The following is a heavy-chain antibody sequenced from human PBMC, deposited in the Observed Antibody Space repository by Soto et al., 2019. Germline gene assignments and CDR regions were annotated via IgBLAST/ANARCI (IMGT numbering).Heavy chain of an antibody. CDR1: GFTFSSYA. J-gene: IGHJ5*02. V-gene: IGHV3-23*01. CDR2: ISGSGGST. CDR3: AKVRTCRLWFWELAP. D-gene: IGHD3-10*01. Sequence: EVQLLESGGGLVQPGGSLRLSRAASGFTFSSYAMIWVRQAPGKGLEWVSDISGSGGSTYYADSVKGRFTNSRDNSKNKLYLQMNSLRAGYTAVYYCAKVRTCRLWFWELAPWGQGTLVTVSS.